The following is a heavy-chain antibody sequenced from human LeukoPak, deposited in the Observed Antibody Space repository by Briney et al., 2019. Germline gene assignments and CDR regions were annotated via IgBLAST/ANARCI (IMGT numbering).Heavy chain of an antibody. CDR1: GGTFSSYA. V-gene: IGHV1-18*01. J-gene: IGHJ5*02. Sequence: ASVKVSCKASGGTFSSYAISWVRQAPGQGLEWMGWISAYNGNTNYAQKLQGRVTMTTDTSTSTAYMELRSLRSDDTAVYYCARVRRASGNRFDPWGQGTLVTVSS. CDR2: ISAYNGNT. D-gene: IGHD3-10*01. CDR3: ARVRRASGNRFDP.